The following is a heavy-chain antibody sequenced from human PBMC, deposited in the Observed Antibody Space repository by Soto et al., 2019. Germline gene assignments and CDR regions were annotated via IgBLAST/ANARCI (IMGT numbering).Heavy chain of an antibody. CDR1: GFTFDDYA. D-gene: IGHD6-19*01. J-gene: IGHJ5*02. CDR2: ISWNSGSI. V-gene: IGHV3-9*01. CDR3: AKDGGYSSGRYGA. Sequence: GGSLRLSCASSGFTFDDYAMHWVRQAPGKGLEWVSGISWNSGSIGYADSVKGRLTISRDNAKNSLYLQMNSLRAEDTALYYCAKDGGYSSGRYGAWGQGTLVTVSS.